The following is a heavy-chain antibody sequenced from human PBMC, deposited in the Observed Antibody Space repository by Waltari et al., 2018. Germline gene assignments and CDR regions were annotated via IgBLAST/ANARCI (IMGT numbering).Heavy chain of an antibody. D-gene: IGHD3-10*01. J-gene: IGHJ4*02. CDR2: ISSSGSTI. V-gene: IGHV3-48*03. CDR1: GFTFSRYE. Sequence: EVQLVESGGGLVQPGGSLRLSCAASGFTFSRYEMNWVRQAPGKGLEWVSYISSSGSTIYYADSVKGRFTISRDNAKNSLYLQMNSLRAEDTAVYYCARGVAPLYGSGGWNYWGQGTLVTVSS. CDR3: ARGVAPLYGSGGWNY.